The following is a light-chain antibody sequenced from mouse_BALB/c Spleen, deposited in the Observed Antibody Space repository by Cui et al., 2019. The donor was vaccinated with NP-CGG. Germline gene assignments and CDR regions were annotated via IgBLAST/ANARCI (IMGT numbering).Light chain of an antibody. CDR3: ALWYSNHWV. J-gene: IGLJ1*01. V-gene: IGLV1*01. CDR1: TGAVTTSNY. Sequence: QAVVTHESALTTSPGETVTLTCRSSTGAVTTSNYANWVQEKPDHLFTSLIGGTYNRAPGVPARFSGSLIGDKAALTITGAQTEDEAIYFCALWYSNHWVFGGGSKLTVL. CDR2: GTY.